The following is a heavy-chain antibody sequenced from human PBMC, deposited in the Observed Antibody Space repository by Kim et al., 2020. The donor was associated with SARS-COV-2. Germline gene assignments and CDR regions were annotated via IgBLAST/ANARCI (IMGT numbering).Heavy chain of an antibody. J-gene: IGHJ4*02. V-gene: IGHV6-1*01. Sequence: YALSVQSRITIHPATSKNQFSLQLNSVTPEDAAVYYCARDRQRAGTGVDYWGQGTLVTVSS. CDR3: ARDRQRAGTGVDY. D-gene: IGHD6-19*01.